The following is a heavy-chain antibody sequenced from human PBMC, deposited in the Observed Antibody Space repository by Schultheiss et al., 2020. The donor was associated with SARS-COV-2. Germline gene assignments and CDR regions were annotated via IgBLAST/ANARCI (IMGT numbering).Heavy chain of an antibody. Sequence: SETLSLTCTVSGGSISSSSYYWGWIRQPPGKGLEWIGSIYYSGSTYYNPSLKSRVTISVDTSKNQFSLKLSSVTAADTAVYYCARLVYGDYVGYYFDYWGQGTLVTVSS. V-gene: IGHV4-39*01. CDR2: IYYSGST. CDR1: GGSISSSSYY. CDR3: ARLVYGDYVGYYFDY. J-gene: IGHJ4*02. D-gene: IGHD4-17*01.